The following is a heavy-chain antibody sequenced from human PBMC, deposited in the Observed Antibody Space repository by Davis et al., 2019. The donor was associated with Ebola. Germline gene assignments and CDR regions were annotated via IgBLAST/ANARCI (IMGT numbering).Heavy chain of an antibody. J-gene: IGHJ6*02. D-gene: IGHD1-1*01. V-gene: IGHV1-2*02. CDR1: GYTFTGYY. CDR2: INPNSGGT. Sequence: ASVKVSCKASGYTFTGYYMHWVRQAPGQGLEWMGWINPNSGGTNYAQKFQGRVTMTRDTSISTAYMELSRLRSDDTAVYYCAREHWNPGVYYYGMDVWGQGTTVTVSS. CDR3: AREHWNPGVYYYGMDV.